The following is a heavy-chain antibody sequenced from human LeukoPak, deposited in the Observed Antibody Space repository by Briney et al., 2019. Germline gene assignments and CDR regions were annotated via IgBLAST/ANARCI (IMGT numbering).Heavy chain of an antibody. J-gene: IGHJ4*02. CDR2: IYYSGST. CDR3: ARHVRGDTSGYYWLYFDY. D-gene: IGHD3-22*01. V-gene: IGHV4-39*01. CDR1: GGSISSSSYY. Sequence: SETLSLTCTVSGGSISSSSYYWGWIRQPPGKGLEWIGSIYYSGSTYYNPSLKSRVTISVDTSKNQFSLKLSSVTAADTAVYYCARHVRGDTSGYYWLYFDYWGQGTLVTVSS.